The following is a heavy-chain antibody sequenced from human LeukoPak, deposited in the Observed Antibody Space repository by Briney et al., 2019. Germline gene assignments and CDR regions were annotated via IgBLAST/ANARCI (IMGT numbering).Heavy chain of an antibody. J-gene: IGHJ3*02. CDR3: LTIVETDLDAFDI. CDR2: MSTDGSST. Sequence: HGGSPRLSCGASGFTFSSYWMHWVRQAPGKGLVWVSSMSTDGSSTTYAESVRGRFTISRDNAKNTLYLQMNSLGAEDTAVYYCLTIVETDLDAFDIWGQGTKVTVSS. V-gene: IGHV3-74*03. CDR1: GFTFSSYW. D-gene: IGHD2-21*01.